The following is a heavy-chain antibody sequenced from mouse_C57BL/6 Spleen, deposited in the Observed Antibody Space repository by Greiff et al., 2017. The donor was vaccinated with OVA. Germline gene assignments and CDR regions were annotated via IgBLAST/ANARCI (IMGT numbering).Heavy chain of an antibody. D-gene: IGHD2-5*01. V-gene: IGHV14-2*01. CDR2: IDPEAGET. CDR1: GFNIKDYY. CDR3: ARAYYSNYGDY. Sequence: EVQLQQSGAELVKPGASVKLSCTASGFNIKDYYMHWVKQRTEQGLEWIGRIDPEAGETKYAPKFQGKATITADPSSTTAYLQLSSLTSEDTAVYYCARAYYSNYGDYWGQGTPLTVSS. J-gene: IGHJ2*01.